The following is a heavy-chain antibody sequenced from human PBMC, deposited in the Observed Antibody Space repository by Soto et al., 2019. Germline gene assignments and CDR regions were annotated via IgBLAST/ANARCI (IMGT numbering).Heavy chain of an antibody. D-gene: IGHD4-17*01. J-gene: IGHJ6*03. V-gene: IGHV3-9*01. Sequence: EVVLVESGGGLVQPDRPLRLSCEASGFNFRNYAMHWVRQVPGKGLEWVSAISWNSGQLDYADSVRGRFTISRDNGKNSLYLEMNSLRPDDTALYFCAKDKSTGEYSYYRYMDVWGRGTTVIVSS. CDR1: GFNFRNYA. CDR2: ISWNSGQL. CDR3: AKDKSTGEYSYYRYMDV.